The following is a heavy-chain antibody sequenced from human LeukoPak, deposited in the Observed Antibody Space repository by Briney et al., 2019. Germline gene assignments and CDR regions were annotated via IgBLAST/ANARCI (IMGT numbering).Heavy chain of an antibody. J-gene: IGHJ4*02. Sequence: ASVEVSCKASGYRFIDYGLSWVRQAPGQGLEWMGWIATYRTTTNCAQNLQGRVTVTTDTSTTTVYMELRNLRFDDTAMYYCARPNTDAGGYYFDHWGQGTLVTVSS. D-gene: IGHD5-12*01. CDR3: ARPNTDAGGYYFDH. V-gene: IGHV1-18*01. CDR1: GYRFIDYG. CDR2: IATYRTTT.